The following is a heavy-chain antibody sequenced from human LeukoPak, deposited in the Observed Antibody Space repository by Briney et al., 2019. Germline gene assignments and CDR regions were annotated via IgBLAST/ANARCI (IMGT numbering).Heavy chain of an antibody. D-gene: IGHD4-17*01. J-gene: IGHJ3*02. CDR2: ISGSGGGT. Sequence: PGGSLRLSCGASGFTFSSYAMSWVRQAPGKGLEWVSAISGSGGGTYYADSVKGRFTISRDNSKNTLWLQMYSLRAEDTAVYYCAKDRLSDYGAPTDAFDIWGQGTMVTVSS. CDR3: AKDRLSDYGAPTDAFDI. V-gene: IGHV3-23*01. CDR1: GFTFSSYA.